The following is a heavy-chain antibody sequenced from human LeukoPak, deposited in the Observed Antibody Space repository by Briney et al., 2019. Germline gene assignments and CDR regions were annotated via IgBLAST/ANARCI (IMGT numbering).Heavy chain of an antibody. J-gene: IGHJ3*02. CDR2: INPNSGGT. Sequence: ASVKVSCKASGYTFTGYYLYWVRQAPGQGLEWMGWINPNSGGTNFAQKFQGRVTMTRDTSISTVYMELSRLRSDDTAVYYCTRDFLHVYYYDSSGYVRGAFDIWGQGTMVTVSS. CDR1: GYTFTGYY. V-gene: IGHV1-2*02. CDR3: TRDFLHVYYYDSSGYVRGAFDI. D-gene: IGHD3-22*01.